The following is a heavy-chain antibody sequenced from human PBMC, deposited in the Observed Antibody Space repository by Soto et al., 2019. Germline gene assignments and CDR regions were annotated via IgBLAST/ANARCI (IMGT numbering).Heavy chain of an antibody. D-gene: IGHD6-19*01. CDR3: ARRHLAVAVSPWFDP. Sequence: QVTLKESGPVLVKPTETLTLRCTVSGLSIRDSEMGVSWIRQPPGQPLEWLPHIDSSGEKSYRIFLKSRLAISKDTSKSQIVLTMTNMDPADTATYYCARRHLAVAVSPWFDPWGQGIPVTVSS. V-gene: IGHV2-26*01. CDR2: IDSSGEK. CDR1: GLSIRDSEMG. J-gene: IGHJ5*02.